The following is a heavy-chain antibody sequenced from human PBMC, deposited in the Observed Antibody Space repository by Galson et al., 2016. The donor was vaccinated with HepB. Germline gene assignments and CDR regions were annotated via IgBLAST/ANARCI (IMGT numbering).Heavy chain of an antibody. CDR1: GFTFSTFA. D-gene: IGHD5-12*01. CDR3: ARDQLYSEVGWFDP. J-gene: IGHJ5*02. CDR2: ISDGGVKT. V-gene: IGHV3-23*01. Sequence: SLRLSCAASGFTFSTFAMTWVHQTPGKGLEWVSSISDGGVKTHYADSVKGRFTISRGDSRKSLTLQMNSLGAEDTAVYFCARDQLYSEVGWFDPWGQGTLVTVSS.